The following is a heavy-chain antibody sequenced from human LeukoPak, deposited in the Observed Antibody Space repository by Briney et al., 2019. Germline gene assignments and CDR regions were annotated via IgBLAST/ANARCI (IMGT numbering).Heavy chain of an antibody. CDR3: ARDLPDEGVVVPAARGDGNWFDP. J-gene: IGHJ5*02. Sequence: SETLSLTCTVSGGSISSYYWSWIRQPPGKGLEWIGYIYYSGSTSYNPSLKSRVTISVDTSTNQFSLKLSSVTAADTAVYYCARDLPDEGVVVPAARGDGNWFDPWGQGTLVTVSS. D-gene: IGHD2-2*01. CDR1: GGSISSYY. CDR2: IYYSGST. V-gene: IGHV4-59*12.